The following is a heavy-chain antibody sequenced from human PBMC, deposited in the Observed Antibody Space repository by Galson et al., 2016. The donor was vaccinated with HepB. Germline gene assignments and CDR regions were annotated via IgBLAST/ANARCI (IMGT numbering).Heavy chain of an antibody. V-gene: IGHV3-23*01. J-gene: IGHJ3*02. CDR1: GFMFSSYA. D-gene: IGHD3-3*01. CDR3: ARARGFYDAFNI. Sequence: SLRLSCAASGFMFSSYAMAWVRQAPGKGLEWVSTISGSGGNTFYPDSVKGRFTISRDNSLNTVSLRISSLRAEDTAAYFCARARGFYDAFNIWGPGTTVTVSS. CDR2: ISGSGGNT.